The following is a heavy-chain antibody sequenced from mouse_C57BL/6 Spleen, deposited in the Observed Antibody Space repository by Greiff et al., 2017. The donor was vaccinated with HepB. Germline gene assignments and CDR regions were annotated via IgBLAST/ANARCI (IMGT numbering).Heavy chain of an antibody. CDR3: ARSDGNYEDYFDY. Sequence: QVQLQQPGAELVKPGASVKMSCKASGYTFTSYWITWVKQRPGQGLEWIGDIYPGSGSTNYNEKFKSKATLTVDTSSSTAYMQRSSLTSEDSAVYYCARSDGNYEDYFDYWGQGTTLTVSS. D-gene: IGHD2-1*01. V-gene: IGHV1-55*01. CDR2: IYPGSGST. CDR1: GYTFTSYW. J-gene: IGHJ2*01.